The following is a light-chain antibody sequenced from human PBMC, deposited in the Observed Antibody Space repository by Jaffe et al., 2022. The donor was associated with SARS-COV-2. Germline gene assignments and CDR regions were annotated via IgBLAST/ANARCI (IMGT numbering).Light chain of an antibody. Sequence: QSALTQPASVSGSPGQSITISCTGTSSDVGTYKYVSWYQQHPGKGPKLIIYDVSNRPSGVSNRFSGSKSGNTASLTISGLQSEDEADYFCSSYTRSSTWVFGGGTKLTVL. CDR1: SSDVGTYKY. V-gene: IGLV2-14*01. CDR2: DVS. J-gene: IGLJ3*02. CDR3: SSYTRSSTWV.